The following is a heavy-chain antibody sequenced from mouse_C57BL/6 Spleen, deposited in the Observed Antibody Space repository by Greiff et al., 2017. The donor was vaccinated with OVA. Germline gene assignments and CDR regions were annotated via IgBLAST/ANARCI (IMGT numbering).Heavy chain of an antibody. J-gene: IGHJ1*03. V-gene: IGHV1-55*01. CDR3: ARWYGSSYWYFDV. CDR2: IYPGSGST. D-gene: IGHD1-1*01. CDR1: GYTFTSYW. Sequence: VKLQQPGAELVKPGASVKMSCKASGYTFTSYWITWVKQRPGQGLEWIGDIYPGSGSTNYNEKFKSKATLTVDTSSSTAYMHLSSLTSEDSAVYYCARWYGSSYWYFDVWGTGTTVTVSS.